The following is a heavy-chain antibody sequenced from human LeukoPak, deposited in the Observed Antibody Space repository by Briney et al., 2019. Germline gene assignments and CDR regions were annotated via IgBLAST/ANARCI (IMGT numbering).Heavy chain of an antibody. CDR2: IHYSGSA. J-gene: IGHJ4*02. Sequence: PSETLSLTCAVYGGSFSGYYWTWIRQPPGKGLEWIGEIHYSGSATYNPSLKSRVTISRDTSKNQFSLKLTSVTTADTAVYYCARAGGVRTAALDLDYWGQGTLVTVSS. CDR3: ARAGGVRTAALDLDY. D-gene: IGHD6-25*01. CDR1: GGSFSGYY. V-gene: IGHV4-34*01.